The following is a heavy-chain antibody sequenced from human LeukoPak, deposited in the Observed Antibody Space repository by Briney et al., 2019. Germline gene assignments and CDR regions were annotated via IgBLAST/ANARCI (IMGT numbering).Heavy chain of an antibody. CDR3: ARDCTNTNGYYPPFGDF. J-gene: IGHJ4*02. Sequence: ASVKVSCKASGYTFISYGISWVRQAPGQGLEWMGWISGHNGNINYAQKLQGRVTMTTDTSTSTAYMELRSLRSDDTSEYYCARDCTNTNGYYPPFGDFWGQGTLVTVSS. CDR2: ISGHNGNI. D-gene: IGHD2-2*01. CDR1: GYTFISYG. V-gene: IGHV1-18*01.